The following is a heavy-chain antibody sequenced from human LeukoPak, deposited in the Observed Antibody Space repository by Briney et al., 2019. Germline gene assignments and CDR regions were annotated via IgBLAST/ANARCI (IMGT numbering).Heavy chain of an antibody. V-gene: IGHV4-39*02. CDR3: ARYRLGWFDP. CDR1: GDSISSDYYY. J-gene: IGHJ5*02. D-gene: IGHD1-26*01. Sequence: SETLSLTCTVSGDSISSDYYYWGWIRQPPGKGLEWIGSISYSGSTYYNPSLKGRLTISVGTSKKHFSLKLTSVTAADTALYFCARYRLGWFDPWGQGTLVTVSS. CDR2: ISYSGST.